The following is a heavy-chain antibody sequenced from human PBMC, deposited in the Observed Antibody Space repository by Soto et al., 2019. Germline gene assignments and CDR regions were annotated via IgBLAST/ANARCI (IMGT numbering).Heavy chain of an antibody. Sequence: GGSLRLSCAASGFTFNTYAMTWVRRAPGKGLEWVSLISESGDGTYYADSVKGRFTISRDNSQRTLNLQMNSLRAEDTAVYYCAKNGDFWSWGMDVWGQGTTATVSS. CDR2: ISESGDGT. V-gene: IGHV3-23*01. D-gene: IGHD3-3*01. CDR1: GFTFNTYA. CDR3: AKNGDFWSWGMDV. J-gene: IGHJ6*02.